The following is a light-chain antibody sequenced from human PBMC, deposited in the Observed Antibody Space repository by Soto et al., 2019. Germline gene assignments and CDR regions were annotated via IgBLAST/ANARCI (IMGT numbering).Light chain of an antibody. J-gene: IGKJ2*01. V-gene: IGKV3-15*01. Sequence: EIVMTQSPATLSVSPGERATLSCRASQSVSSNLAWYQQKPGQAPRLLIYGASTRATGIPARFSGSGSGTEFTLTISSLQSEDFAVYYFQQYNNWPPLYTVGKGTKLEIK. CDR3: QQYNNWPPLYT. CDR2: GAS. CDR1: QSVSSN.